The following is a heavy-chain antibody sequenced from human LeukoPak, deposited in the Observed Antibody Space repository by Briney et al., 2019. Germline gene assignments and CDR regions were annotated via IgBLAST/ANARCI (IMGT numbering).Heavy chain of an antibody. CDR2: INTDGSST. CDR3: ARDQASDYVWGSYRPYYFDY. CDR1: GFTFSSYW. D-gene: IGHD3-16*02. J-gene: IGHJ4*02. Sequence: PGGSLRLSCAASGFTFSSYWMHWVRQAPGKGLVWVSRINTDGSSTSYADSVKGRFTISRDNAKNTLYLQMNSLRAEDTAVYYCARDQASDYVWGSYRPYYFDYWGQGTLVTVSS. V-gene: IGHV3-74*01.